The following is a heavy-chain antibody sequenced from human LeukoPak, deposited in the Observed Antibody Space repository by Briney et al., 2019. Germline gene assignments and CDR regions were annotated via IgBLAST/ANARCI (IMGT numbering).Heavy chain of an antibody. CDR1: GVSINNYY. CDR3: ASEYCSSTSCSFDY. Sequence: SETLSLTCTVSGVSINNYYWSWIRQPPGKGLEWIGYLYYSGRTNYNPSLKSRVTVSVDTSKNQFSLKLSSVTAADTAVYYCASEYCSSTSCSFDYWGQGTLVTVSS. D-gene: IGHD2-2*01. V-gene: IGHV4-59*01. J-gene: IGHJ4*02. CDR2: LYYSGRT.